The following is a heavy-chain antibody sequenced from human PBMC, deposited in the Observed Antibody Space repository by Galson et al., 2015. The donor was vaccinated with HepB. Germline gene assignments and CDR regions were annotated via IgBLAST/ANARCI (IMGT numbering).Heavy chain of an antibody. V-gene: IGHV3-15*01. CDR1: GYTFNSAW. J-gene: IGHJ4*02. D-gene: IGHD3-10*01. Sequence: SLRLSCAGSGYTFNSAWMNWVRQAPGKGLEWVARIRTQSEGRTAYATPVKGRFTIPRDDSNNALYPHKNNLKPDDTAMYYCTADFPGALSQIDYWGQGTLVTVSS. CDR2: IRTQSEGRT. CDR3: TADFPGALSQIDY.